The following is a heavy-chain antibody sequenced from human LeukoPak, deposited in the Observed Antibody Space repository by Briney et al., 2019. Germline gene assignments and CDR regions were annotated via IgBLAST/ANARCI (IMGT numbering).Heavy chain of an antibody. Sequence: GGSLRLSCAASGFTFSSYSMNWVRLAPGKGLEWVSYISSSSTIYYADSVKGQFTISRDNAKNSLYLQMKSLRPEDTAVYYCVSYYTFDYWGQGALVTVSS. CDR1: GFTFSSYS. CDR2: ISSSSTI. CDR3: VSYYTFDY. J-gene: IGHJ4*02. V-gene: IGHV3-48*01. D-gene: IGHD3-10*01.